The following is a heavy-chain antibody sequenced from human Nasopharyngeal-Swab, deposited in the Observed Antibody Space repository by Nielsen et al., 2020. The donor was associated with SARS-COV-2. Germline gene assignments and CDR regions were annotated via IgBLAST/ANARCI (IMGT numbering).Heavy chain of an antibody. CDR1: GYTFTSYY. Sequence: ASVKVSCKASGYTFTSYYMHWVRQAPGQGLEWMGIINPSGGSTSYAQKFQGRVTMTRDASTSTVYMELSSLRSEDTAVYYCARVGYSYGYADYWGQGTLVTVSS. CDR2: INPSGGST. D-gene: IGHD5-18*01. V-gene: IGHV1-46*01. J-gene: IGHJ4*02. CDR3: ARVGYSYGYADY.